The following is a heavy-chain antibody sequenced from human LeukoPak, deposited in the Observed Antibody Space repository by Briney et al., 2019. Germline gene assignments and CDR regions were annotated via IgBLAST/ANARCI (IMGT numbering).Heavy chain of an antibody. D-gene: IGHD1-14*01. CDR2: INGNGDT. CDR1: GYTFSTYA. Sequence: ASVKVSCKASGYTFSTYAIHWVRQAPGERLEWMGWINGNGDTKYSQKFQGRVTITRDTSASTVYMELTSLRSADTAVYYCARDHNVGGMDVWGQGTTVTVSS. J-gene: IGHJ6*02. CDR3: ARDHNVGGMDV. V-gene: IGHV1-3*01.